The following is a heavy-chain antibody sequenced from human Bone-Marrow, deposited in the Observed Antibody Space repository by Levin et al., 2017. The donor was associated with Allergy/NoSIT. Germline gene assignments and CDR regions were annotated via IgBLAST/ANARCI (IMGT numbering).Heavy chain of an antibody. CDR3: AKGRVQWLDKYYIDY. J-gene: IGHJ4*02. V-gene: IGHV3-23*01. CDR2: ISGSGYTT. D-gene: IGHD6-19*01. Sequence: GWVRQAPGKGLEWVSGISGSGYTTYNADSVKGRFTISRDNSKNTLYLQMTSLRAEDTAIYYCAKGRVQWLDKYYIDYWGQGSLVTVSS.